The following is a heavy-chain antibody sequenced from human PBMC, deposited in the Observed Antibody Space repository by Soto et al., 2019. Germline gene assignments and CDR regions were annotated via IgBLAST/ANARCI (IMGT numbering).Heavy chain of an antibody. D-gene: IGHD6-19*01. CDR2: ISYDGSNK. CDR1: GFTFSSYG. Sequence: QVQLVESGGGVVQPGRSLRLSCAASGFTFSSYGMHWVRQAPGKGLAWVAVISYDGSNKYYADSVKGRFTISRDNSKNTLYLQMNSLRAEDMAVYYCAKVLDSSGWPQPDYWGQGTLVTVSS. CDR3: AKVLDSSGWPQPDY. V-gene: IGHV3-30*18. J-gene: IGHJ4*02.